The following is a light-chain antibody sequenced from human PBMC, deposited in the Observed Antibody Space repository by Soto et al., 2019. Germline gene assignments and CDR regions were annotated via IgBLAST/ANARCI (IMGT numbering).Light chain of an antibody. Sequence: EIVMTQSPATLSVSPGERATLSCRASQSVSSNLAWYQQQPGQAPRLLIYGASTRATGFPGRFSGSGSGTEFTLTISSLQSEDFAVYYCQQYNNWPLTFGGGTKVEIK. J-gene: IGKJ4*01. V-gene: IGKV3-15*01. CDR3: QQYNNWPLT. CDR1: QSVSSN. CDR2: GAS.